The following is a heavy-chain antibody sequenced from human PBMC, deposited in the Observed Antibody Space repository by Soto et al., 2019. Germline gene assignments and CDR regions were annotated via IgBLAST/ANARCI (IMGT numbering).Heavy chain of an antibody. CDR1: GGSFSGYY. D-gene: IGHD1-26*01. CDR3: ARRSPGRTYAFHI. J-gene: IGHJ3*02. Sequence: QVQLQQWGAGLLKPSETLSLTCAVDGGSFSGYYWTWIRQPPGKRLQWIGDINHNGVSNYNPSLESRVTTSLDTAQNQFSLKLTSVAAADTAVFYCARRSPGRTYAFHIWGQGTVVTVSS. CDR2: INHNGVS. V-gene: IGHV4-34*01.